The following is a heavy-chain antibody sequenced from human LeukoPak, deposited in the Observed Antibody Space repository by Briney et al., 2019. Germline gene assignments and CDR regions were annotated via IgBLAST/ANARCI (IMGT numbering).Heavy chain of an antibody. CDR2: IYYSGST. CDR1: GGSISSYY. V-gene: IGHV4-59*01. J-gene: IGHJ6*03. Sequence: SETLSLTCTVSGGSISSYYWSWIRQPPGKGLEWIGYIYYSGSTNYNPSLKSRVTISVDTSKNQFSLKLSSVTAADTAVYYCARGGSIAAAGTPEYYYYYYMDVWGKGTTVTISS. CDR3: ARGGSIAAAGTPEYYYYYYMDV. D-gene: IGHD6-13*01.